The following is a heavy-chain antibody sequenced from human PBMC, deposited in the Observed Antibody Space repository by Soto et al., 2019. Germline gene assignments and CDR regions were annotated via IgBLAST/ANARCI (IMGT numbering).Heavy chain of an antibody. CDR3: ARRSVGSGSYFGAFDI. Sequence: SETLSLTCTVSGGSISSSSYYWGWIRQPPGKGLEWIGSIYYSGSTYYNPSLKSRVTISVDTSKNQFSLKLSSVTAADTAVYYCARRSVGSGSYFGAFDIWGQGTMVTVSS. CDR1: GGSISSSSYY. CDR2: IYYSGST. J-gene: IGHJ3*02. D-gene: IGHD3-10*01. V-gene: IGHV4-39*01.